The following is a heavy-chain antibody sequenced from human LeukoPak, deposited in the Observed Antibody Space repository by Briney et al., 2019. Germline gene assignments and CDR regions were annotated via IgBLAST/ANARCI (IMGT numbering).Heavy chain of an antibody. V-gene: IGHV4-39*07. J-gene: IGHJ4*02. CDR2: INYSAYT. Sequence: SETLSFTCSVSGGSISSSSYYWVWIRQPPGKELEWIGSINYSAYTYYNPSVKSRTTISVATSKNQFSLKVTSVTAADTALSYCGRSAGFVHFDHWGQGTLVTVSS. CDR3: GRSAGFVHFDH. D-gene: IGHD3-16*01. CDR1: GGSISSSSYY.